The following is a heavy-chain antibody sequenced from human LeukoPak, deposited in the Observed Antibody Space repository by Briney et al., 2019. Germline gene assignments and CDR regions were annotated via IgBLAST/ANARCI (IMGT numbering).Heavy chain of an antibody. CDR3: ARRRGRGMVRGVIITGVYYYYMDV. CDR1: GFTFSSYG. J-gene: IGHJ6*03. Sequence: GGSLRLSCAASGFTFSSYGMSSVRQAPGKGLEWVSAISGSGGSTYYADSVKGRFTISRDNSKNTLYLQMNSLRAEDTAVYYCARRRGRGMVRGVIITGVYYYYMDVWGKGTTVTISS. CDR2: ISGSGGST. V-gene: IGHV3-23*01. D-gene: IGHD3-10*01.